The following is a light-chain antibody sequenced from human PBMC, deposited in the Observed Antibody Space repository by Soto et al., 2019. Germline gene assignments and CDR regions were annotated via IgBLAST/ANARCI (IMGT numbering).Light chain of an antibody. J-gene: IGKJ1*01. CDR2: WAS. Sequence: DIVVTHSPDSLALSLGERATINCKSSQSILDNSNNKNYLAWYQQKAGQPPKLLIYWASTRESGVPDRFSGSGSGTDFTLAISSLQAEDVAVYYCQQYHDTPRTFGQGTKVEIK. CDR3: QQYHDTPRT. V-gene: IGKV4-1*01. CDR1: QSILDNSNNKNY.